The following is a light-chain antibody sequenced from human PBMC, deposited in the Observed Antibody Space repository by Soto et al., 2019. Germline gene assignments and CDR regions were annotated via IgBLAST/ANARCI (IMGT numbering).Light chain of an antibody. Sequence: EIVLTQSPATLSVSPGERASLSCRASQSFINNLSWYQLKPCHAPRLLTYGASTRATDIPARFSGSGSGTEFTFTISSLQSEDFAVYSCQQYSDWPRTFGQGTKVDI. CDR1: QSFINN. CDR2: GAS. CDR3: QQYSDWPRT. J-gene: IGKJ1*01. V-gene: IGKV3-15*01.